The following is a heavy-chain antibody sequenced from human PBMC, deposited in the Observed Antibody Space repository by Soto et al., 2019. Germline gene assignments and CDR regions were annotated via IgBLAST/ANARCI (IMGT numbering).Heavy chain of an antibody. V-gene: IGHV3-23*01. CDR3: ATGRMHTVRVGFDY. Sequence: EVQLLESGGGLEQPGGSLRLSCAASGVTVSTNGMTWVRQAPGKGLEWVATISGGGNTYYADSVKGRFSTSRDNSKNTLFLQMSSLRVEDTAIYYCATGRMHTVRVGFDYWGQGTLVAVSS. CDR1: GVTVSTNG. J-gene: IGHJ4*02. CDR2: ISGGGNT. D-gene: IGHD1-1*01.